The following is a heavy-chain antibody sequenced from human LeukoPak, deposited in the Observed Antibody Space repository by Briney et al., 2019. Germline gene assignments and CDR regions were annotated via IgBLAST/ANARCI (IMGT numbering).Heavy chain of an antibody. CDR1: GGSISSSYYY. CDR3: AKRSTKDSGFGF. D-gene: IGHD1-26*01. V-gene: IGHV4-39*01. CDR2: IYDSGNT. J-gene: IGHJ4*02. Sequence: SETLSLTCTVSGGSISSSYYYWTWLRQPPGEGLGWIGTIYDSGNTYYNPSLRGRVTISLDTPKSQFSLHLSSVTAADTAVYYCAKRSTKDSGFGFWGQGTLVTVSS.